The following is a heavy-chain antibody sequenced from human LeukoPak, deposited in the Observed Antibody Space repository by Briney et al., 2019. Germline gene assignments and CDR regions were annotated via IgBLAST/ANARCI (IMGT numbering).Heavy chain of an antibody. D-gene: IGHD6-6*01. J-gene: IGHJ4*02. V-gene: IGHV3-11*01. CDR1: GFSFSDFY. CDR2: ISSSGNII. CDR3: ARVHFSSSPYFDY. Sequence: PGGSLRLSCAASGFSFSDFYMSWIRQAPGKGLEWVSYISSSGNIIYYADSVKGRFTISRDNAKNSLYLQMNSLRAEDTAVYYCARVHFSSSPYFDYWGQGTLVTVSS.